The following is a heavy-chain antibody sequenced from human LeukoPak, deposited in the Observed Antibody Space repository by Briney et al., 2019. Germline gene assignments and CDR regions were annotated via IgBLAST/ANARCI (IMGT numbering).Heavy chain of an antibody. Sequence: GGSLRLSCAASGFTFSDYSMNWGRQAPGRGVEWISYIGIDSGNTNYADSVKGRFTISGDKAKNSLYLQMNSLRVEDTAVYYCARDYKYAFDNWGQGTLVTVSS. CDR3: ARDYKYAFDN. D-gene: IGHD5-24*01. J-gene: IGHJ4*02. V-gene: IGHV3-48*01. CDR1: GFTFSDYS. CDR2: IGIDSGNT.